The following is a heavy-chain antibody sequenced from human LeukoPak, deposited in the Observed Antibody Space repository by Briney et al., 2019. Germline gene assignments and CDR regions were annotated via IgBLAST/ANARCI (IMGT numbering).Heavy chain of an antibody. J-gene: IGHJ4*02. D-gene: IGHD3-22*01. CDR1: GFTFSSYA. V-gene: IGHV3-23*01. Sequence: GGSLRLSCAASGFTFSSYAMSWVRQAPGKGLEWVSAISGSGGSTYYADSVKGRFTISRDNSKNTLYLQMNSLRAEDTAVYYCARGGHYDSSGYYYVQLDYWGQGTLVTVSS. CDR3: ARGGHYDSSGYYYVQLDY. CDR2: ISGSGGST.